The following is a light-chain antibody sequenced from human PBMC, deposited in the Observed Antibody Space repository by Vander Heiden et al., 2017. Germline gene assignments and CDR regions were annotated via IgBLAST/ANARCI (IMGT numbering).Light chain of an antibody. CDR3: QSYDSSLSGPRV. CDR1: SSNIGAGYD. CDR2: GNG. V-gene: IGLV1-40*01. J-gene: IGLJ3*02. Sequence: QSVLTQPPSVSGPPGQRVTIPCTGSSSNIGAGYDVHWYQQLPGTAPKLLIYGNGNRPSGVPDRFSGSKSGTSASLAITGLQAEDEADYYCQSYDSSLSGPRVFGGGTKLTVL.